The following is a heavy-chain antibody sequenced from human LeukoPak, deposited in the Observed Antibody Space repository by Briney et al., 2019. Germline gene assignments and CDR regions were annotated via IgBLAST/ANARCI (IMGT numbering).Heavy chain of an antibody. Sequence: GGSLRLSCAASGFTFSSYSMNWVRQAPGKGLEWVSYISSSGSTIYYADSVKGRFTISRDNAKNSLYLQMNSLRAEDTAVYYCARGGYSSSWHWGDYYYYMDVWGKGTTVTVSS. V-gene: IGHV3-48*04. J-gene: IGHJ6*03. CDR1: GFTFSSYS. CDR2: ISSSGSTI. CDR3: ARGGYSSSWHWGDYYYYMDV. D-gene: IGHD6-13*01.